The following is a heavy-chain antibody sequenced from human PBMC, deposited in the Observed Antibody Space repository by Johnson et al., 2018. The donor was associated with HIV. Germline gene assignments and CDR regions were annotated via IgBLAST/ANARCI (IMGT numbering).Heavy chain of an antibody. J-gene: IGHJ3*02. CDR1: GFTFNNYG. V-gene: IGHV3-9*01. Sequence: VQLVESGGGLIQPGRSLRLSCAASGFTFNNYGMHWVRQAPGKGLEWVSGISWNSGSIGYADSVKGRFTISRDNAKNSLYLQMNSLRAEDTALYYCAKEIFPGVVVVAATGEAAFDIWGQGTMV. D-gene: IGHD2-15*01. CDR2: ISWNSGSI. CDR3: AKEIFPGVVVVAATGEAAFDI.